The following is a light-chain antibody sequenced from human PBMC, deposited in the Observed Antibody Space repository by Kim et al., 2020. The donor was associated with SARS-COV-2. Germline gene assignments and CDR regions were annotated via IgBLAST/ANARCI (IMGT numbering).Light chain of an antibody. J-gene: IGKJ4*01. CDR2: AAS. CDR3: QQLDSYRALT. CDR1: QGIGSY. V-gene: IGKV1-9*01. Sequence: SVGDRVTITCRASQGIGSYLAWYQQEPGKAPKLLIYAASTLQSGVPSRFSGSGSGTDFTLTINSLQPEDFATYYCQQLDSYRALTFGGGTKVDIK.